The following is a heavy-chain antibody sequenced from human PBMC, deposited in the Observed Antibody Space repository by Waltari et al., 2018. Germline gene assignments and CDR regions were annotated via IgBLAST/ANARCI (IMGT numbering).Heavy chain of an antibody. CDR1: GYMFTNYY. D-gene: IGHD2-2*01. CDR2: INPNRGGT. J-gene: IGHJ4*02. Sequence: QVQLVQSGAEVKKPGASLKIACKASGYMFTNYYMYWVRQAPGQGLEWMGWINPNRGGTNHAQKFQGRVTMTRDTSISTAYMELTRLRSDDTAVYFCARRKGYCTSSTCPPVQGYFGYWGQGTLVTVSS. CDR3: ARRKGYCTSSTCPPVQGYFGY. V-gene: IGHV1-2*02.